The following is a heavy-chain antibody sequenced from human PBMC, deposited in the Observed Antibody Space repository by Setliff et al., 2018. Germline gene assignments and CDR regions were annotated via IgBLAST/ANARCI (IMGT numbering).Heavy chain of an antibody. CDR1: GGSFSGYY. D-gene: IGHD3-22*01. CDR3: AREGVVRRSCSQYHWFDP. CDR2: IIHSGST. J-gene: IGHJ5*02. Sequence: SETLSLTCAVYGGSFSGYYWSWIRQPPGKRLEWIGEIIHSGSTNYNPSLKSRVTISMDTSKNQFSLKVSSVTAADTAVYYCAREGVVRRSCSQYHWFDPWGQGTLVTVSS. V-gene: IGHV4-34*12.